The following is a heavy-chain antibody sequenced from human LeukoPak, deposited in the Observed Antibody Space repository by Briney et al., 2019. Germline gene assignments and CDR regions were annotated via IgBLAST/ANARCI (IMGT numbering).Heavy chain of an antibody. J-gene: IGHJ4*02. D-gene: IGHD3-10*01. CDR3: ARVPHYYFGYGYFDS. V-gene: IGHV4-38-2*02. CDR2: IYHSGST. Sequence: SETLSLTCTVSGYSISSGYYWGWIRQPPGKGLEWIGSIYHSGSTYYNPSLKSRVTKSVDTSKNQFSLTLTSMTAADTAVYYCARVPHYYFGYGYFDSWGQGTLVTVSS. CDR1: GYSISSGYY.